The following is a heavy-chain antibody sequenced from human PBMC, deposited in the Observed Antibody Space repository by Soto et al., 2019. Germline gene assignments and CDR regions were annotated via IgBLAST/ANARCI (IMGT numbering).Heavy chain of an antibody. CDR2: INPNSGGT. V-gene: IGHV1-2*04. Sequence: QVQLVQSGAEVKKPGASVKVSCKASGYTFTGYYMHWVRQAPGQGLEWMGWINPNSGGTNYAQKFQGWVTMTRDTSISTAYMELSRLRSDDTAVYYCARALYSSSWYLPSYPNYYYYYGMDVWGQGTTVTVSS. J-gene: IGHJ6*02. CDR1: GYTFTGYY. D-gene: IGHD6-13*01. CDR3: ARALYSSSWYLPSYPNYYYYYGMDV.